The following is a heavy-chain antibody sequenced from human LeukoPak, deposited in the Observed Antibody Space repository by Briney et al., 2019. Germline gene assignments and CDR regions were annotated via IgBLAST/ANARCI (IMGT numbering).Heavy chain of an antibody. Sequence: SQTLSLTCTVSGGSISSGDYYWSWIRQPPGKGLEWIGYIYYSGSTYYNPSLKSRVTISVETSKNQFSLKLSSVTAADTAVYYCARDRITIFGVVQNWFDPWGQGTLVTVSS. J-gene: IGHJ5*02. V-gene: IGHV4-30-4*08. D-gene: IGHD3-3*01. CDR3: ARDRITIFGVVQNWFDP. CDR1: GGSISSGDYY. CDR2: IYYSGST.